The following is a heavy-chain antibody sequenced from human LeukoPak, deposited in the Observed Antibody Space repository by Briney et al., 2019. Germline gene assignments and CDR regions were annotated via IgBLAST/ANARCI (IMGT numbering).Heavy chain of an antibody. CDR1: GYSISSGYY. CDR3: AREWTTVTTSFDY. J-gene: IGHJ4*02. D-gene: IGHD4-17*01. Sequence: SETLSLTCTVSGYSISSGYYWGWIRQPPGKGLEWIGSINHSGSTNYNPSLKSRVTISVDTSKNQFSLKLSSVTAADTAVYYCAREWTTVTTSFDYWGQGTLVTVSS. V-gene: IGHV4-38-2*02. CDR2: INHSGST.